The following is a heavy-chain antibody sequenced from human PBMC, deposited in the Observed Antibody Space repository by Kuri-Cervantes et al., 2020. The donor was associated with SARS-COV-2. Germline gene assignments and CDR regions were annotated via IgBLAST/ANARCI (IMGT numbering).Heavy chain of an antibody. J-gene: IGHJ6*03. CDR3: ARDGRPPYYYYYMDV. Sequence: SETLSLTCAVYGGSFSGYYWSWIRQPPGKGLEWIGYIYYSGSTNYNPSLKSRVTISVDTSKNQFSLKLSSVTAADTAVYYCARDGRPPYYYYYMDVWGKGTTVTVSS. D-gene: IGHD1-26*01. CDR2: IYYSGST. CDR1: GGSFSGYY. V-gene: IGHV4-59*01.